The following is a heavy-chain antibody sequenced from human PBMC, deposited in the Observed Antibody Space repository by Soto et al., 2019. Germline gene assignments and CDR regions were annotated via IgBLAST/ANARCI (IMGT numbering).Heavy chain of an antibody. J-gene: IGHJ5*02. CDR3: ARDLSRYCSGGSCYSNWFDP. CDR2: IIPILGIA. V-gene: IGHV1-69*04. CDR1: GGTFSSYT. D-gene: IGHD2-15*01. Sequence: ASVKVSCKASGGTFSSYTISWVRQAPGQGLEWMGRIIPILGIANYAQKFQGRVTITADKSTSTAYMELSSLRSEDTAVYYCARDLSRYCSGGSCYSNWFDPWGQGTLVTVSS.